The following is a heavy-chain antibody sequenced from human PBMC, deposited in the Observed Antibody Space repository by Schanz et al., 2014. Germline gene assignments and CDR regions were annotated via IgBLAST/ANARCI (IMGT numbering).Heavy chain of an antibody. CDR1: GFTFDEFA. V-gene: IGHV3-9*01. J-gene: IGHJ4*02. CDR2: ISWNSASI. D-gene: IGHD6-13*01. Sequence: VHLLESGGGLVQPGKSLRLSCAASGFTFDEFAMHWVRQSPGKGLEWVSGISWNSASIGYADSVKGRFTISRDNAKSSLYLQMNSLRVEDTAVYYCARDGEAAAGCDYWGQGTLVTVSS. CDR3: ARDGEAAAGCDY.